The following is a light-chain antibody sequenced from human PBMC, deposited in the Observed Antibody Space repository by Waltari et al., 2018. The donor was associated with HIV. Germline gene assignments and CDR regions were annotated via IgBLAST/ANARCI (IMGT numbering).Light chain of an antibody. Sequence: QSALTQPASVSGSPGQSITISCTGPSSDAGGYNYVSWYQKHPGKAPKLMIYEVSNRPSGVSNRFSGSKSGNTASLTISGLQAEDEADYYCSSYTSSNTLVVFGGGTKLTVL. J-gene: IGLJ2*01. V-gene: IGLV2-14*01. CDR1: SSDAGGYNY. CDR3: SSYTSSNTLVV. CDR2: EVS.